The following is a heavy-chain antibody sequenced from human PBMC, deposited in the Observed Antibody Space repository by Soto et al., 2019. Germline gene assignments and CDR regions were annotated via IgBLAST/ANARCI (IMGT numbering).Heavy chain of an antibody. CDR1: GFTFRSYE. V-gene: IGHV3-48*03. CDR3: ARVYDSSGYYYVFGY. Sequence: PGGSLRLSCAASGFTFRSYEMNWVRQAPGKGLEWVSYITGSGSTKYYADSVKGRFTISRDNAKNSLYLQMNSLRAEDTAVYYCARVYDSSGYYYVFGYWGQGTLVTVSS. D-gene: IGHD3-22*01. J-gene: IGHJ4*02. CDR2: ITGSGSTK.